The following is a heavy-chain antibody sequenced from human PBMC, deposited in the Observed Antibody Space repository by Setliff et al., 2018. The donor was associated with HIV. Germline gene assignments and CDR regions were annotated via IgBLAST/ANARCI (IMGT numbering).Heavy chain of an antibody. CDR1: GGSISSPGYY. D-gene: IGHD4-17*01. CDR3: ARGAGLYGDYHVY. Sequence: LSLTCTVSGGSISSPGYYWSWIRQHPGKGLEWIGYFYYTGSDYYNPSLKSRVTISVDTSKNQFSLKLRSVTAADTAVYYCARGAGLYGDYHVYWGQGTLVTVS. V-gene: IGHV4-31*03. J-gene: IGHJ4*02. CDR2: FYYTGSD.